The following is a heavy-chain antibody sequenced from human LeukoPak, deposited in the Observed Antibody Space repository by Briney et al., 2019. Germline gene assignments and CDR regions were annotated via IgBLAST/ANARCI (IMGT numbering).Heavy chain of an antibody. Sequence: GGSLRLSCAASGFTVSHNYMTWVRQAPGKGLEWVSFIYTGGSTFYADSVKGRFTISRDNSKNTPYLQMNSLRAGDTAIYYCARGHEALDYWGQGTLVTVSS. CDR3: ARGHEALDY. CDR2: IYTGGST. CDR1: GFTVSHNY. V-gene: IGHV3-53*01. J-gene: IGHJ4*02.